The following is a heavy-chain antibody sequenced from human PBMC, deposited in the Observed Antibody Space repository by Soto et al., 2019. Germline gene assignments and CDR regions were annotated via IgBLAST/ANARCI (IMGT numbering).Heavy chain of an antibody. CDR1: GFIFSDNY. J-gene: IGHJ4*02. D-gene: IGHD1-26*01. CDR3: ASYSGSYSIHFDY. Sequence: EVLLVESGGGLVQPGGSLRLSCAASGFIFSDNYMDWVRHAPGKGLEWVARMRNKANSHSTEYAASVEGRFTISRDDSKNSLYLQMNILKTEDTAVYYCASYSGSYSIHFDYWGQGTLVTVSS. V-gene: IGHV3-72*01. CDR2: MRNKANSHST.